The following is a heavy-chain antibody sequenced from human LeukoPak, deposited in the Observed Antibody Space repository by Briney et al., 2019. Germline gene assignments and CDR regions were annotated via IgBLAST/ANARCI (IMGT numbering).Heavy chain of an antibody. V-gene: IGHV3-30*04. CDR2: ISYDGSNK. D-gene: IGHD2-8*02. CDR3: ALLNY. J-gene: IGHJ4*02. CDR1: GFTFSSYA. Sequence: QTGRSLRLSCAASGFTFSSYAMHWVRQAPGKGLEWVAVISYDGSNKYYADSVKGRFTISRDNSKNTLYLQMNSLRAGDTAVYYCALLNYWGQGTLVTVSS.